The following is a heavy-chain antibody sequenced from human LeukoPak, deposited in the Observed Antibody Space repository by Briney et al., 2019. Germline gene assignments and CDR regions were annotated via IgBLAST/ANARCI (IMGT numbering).Heavy chain of an antibody. CDR2: IRSKAYGGTT. Sequence: GGSLRLSCTASGFTFGDYAMSWVRQAPGKGLEWVGFIRSKAYGGTTEYAASVKGRFTISRDDSKSIAYLQMNSLKTEDTAVYYCTRDILTGYWAYYFDYWGQGTLVTVSS. V-gene: IGHV3-49*04. D-gene: IGHD3-9*01. CDR3: TRDILTGYWAYYFDY. CDR1: GFTFGDYA. J-gene: IGHJ4*02.